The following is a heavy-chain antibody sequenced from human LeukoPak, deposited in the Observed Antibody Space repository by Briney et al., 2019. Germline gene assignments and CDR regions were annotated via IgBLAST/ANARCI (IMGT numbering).Heavy chain of an antibody. CDR1: GYSLTTYY. Sequence: ASVKVSCKASGYSLTTYYMHWVRQAPGQGLEWMGWISGDNGGTNYAQRLQGRVTMTTDTSTSTAYMELRSLRSDDTAVYYCARESSGNYPFDYWGQGTLVTVSS. D-gene: IGHD3-10*01. CDR3: ARESSGNYPFDY. CDR2: ISGDNGGT. J-gene: IGHJ4*02. V-gene: IGHV1-18*04.